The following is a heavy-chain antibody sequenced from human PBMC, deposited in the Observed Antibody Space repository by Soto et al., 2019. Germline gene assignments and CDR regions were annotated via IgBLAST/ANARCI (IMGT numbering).Heavy chain of an antibody. V-gene: IGHV3-74*01. Sequence: EVQLVESGGGLVQPGGSLRLSCAASGFTFSHYWMHWVRQVPGKGLLWVSRINGDGTHTSYADFVKGRFTISRDNAKNTLLWQMNSLSAEDTAVYYCARDFTTAETPGDDFDYWGQGTLLTVSS. CDR2: INGDGTHT. J-gene: IGHJ4*02. CDR1: GFTFSHYW. CDR3: ARDFTTAETPGDDFDY. D-gene: IGHD4-17*01.